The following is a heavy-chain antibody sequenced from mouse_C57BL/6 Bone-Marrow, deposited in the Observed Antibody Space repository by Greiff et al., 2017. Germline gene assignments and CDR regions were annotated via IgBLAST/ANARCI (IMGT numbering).Heavy chain of an antibody. D-gene: IGHD3-2*02. CDR2: IDPSGSYT. J-gene: IGHJ3*01. CDR1: GYTFTSYW. V-gene: IGHV1-69*01. Sequence: QVQLQQPGAELVMPGASVKLSCKASGYTFTSYWMHWVKQRPGQGLEWIGEIDPSGSYTNYNQKFKGKSTLTVDKSSSTAYMQLSSLTSEDSAVYYCARHSSGYWFAYWGKGTLVTVSA. CDR3: ARHSSGYWFAY.